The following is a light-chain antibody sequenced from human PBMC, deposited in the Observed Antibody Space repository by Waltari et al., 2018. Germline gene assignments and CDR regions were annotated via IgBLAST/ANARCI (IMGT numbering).Light chain of an antibody. CDR2: AAS. CDR1: RGISNW. J-gene: IGKJ2*01. Sequence: DIQMTQSPTSVSASVGDRVTITCRASRGISNWLAWYQQKSGQAPKLLIDAASNLQSSVPSRFSGRVAATDFTLTSNSLQPEDFATYYCQQANSFPPTFGHGTKVEIK. V-gene: IGKV1-12*01. CDR3: QQANSFPPT.